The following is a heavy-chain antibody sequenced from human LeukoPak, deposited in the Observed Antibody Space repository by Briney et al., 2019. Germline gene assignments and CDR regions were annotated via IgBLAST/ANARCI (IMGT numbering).Heavy chain of an antibody. CDR1: GGSFSGYY. V-gene: IGHV4-34*01. CDR2: INHSGST. D-gene: IGHD2-2*01. J-gene: IGHJ4*02. Sequence: SETLSLTCAVYGGSFSGYYWSWIRQPLGKGLEWIGEINHSGSTNYNPSLKSRVTISVDTSKNQFSLKLSSVTAADTAVYYCARGCSSTSCYYGYWGQGTLVTVSS. CDR3: ARGCSSTSCYYGY.